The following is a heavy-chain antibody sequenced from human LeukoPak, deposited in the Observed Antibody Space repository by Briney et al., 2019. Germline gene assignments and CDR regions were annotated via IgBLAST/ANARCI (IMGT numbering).Heavy chain of an antibody. D-gene: IGHD1-14*01. CDR1: GFTFDDYA. J-gene: IGHJ4*02. V-gene: IGHV3-9*01. Sequence: GGSLRLSCAASGFTFDDYAMHWVRQAPGKGLEWVSGISWNSGSIGYADSVKGRFTISRDNAKNSLYLQMNSLGAEDTALYYCAKDWGSTSRYIDYWGQGTLVTVSS. CDR2: ISWNSGSI. CDR3: AKDWGSTSRYIDY.